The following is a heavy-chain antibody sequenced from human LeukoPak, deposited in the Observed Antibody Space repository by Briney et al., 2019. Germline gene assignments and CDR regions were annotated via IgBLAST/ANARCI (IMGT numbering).Heavy chain of an antibody. CDR1: GYTFTGYY. Sequence: ASVKVSCKASGYTFTGYYIHWVRQAPGQGLEWMGRSNPNSGGTNYAQKFQGRVTMTRDTSASTVYMELSRLRSDDTAVYYCARVREQLKDAFDIWGQGTMVTVSS. J-gene: IGHJ3*02. CDR3: ARVREQLKDAFDI. V-gene: IGHV1-2*06. D-gene: IGHD2-2*01. CDR2: SNPNSGGT.